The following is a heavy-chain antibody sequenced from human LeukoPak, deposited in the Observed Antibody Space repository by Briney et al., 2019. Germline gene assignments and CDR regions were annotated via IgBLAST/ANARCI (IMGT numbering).Heavy chain of an antibody. CDR1: GFSFSGYW. Sequence: PGGSLRLSCAAPGFSFSGYWMTWVRQAPGKGLELVANIKHDGSDKYYVDSVKGRFSISKDNSKSSLYLQMNSLRAEDTAVYYCAREAVEGIVVALDYWGQGTLVTVSS. J-gene: IGHJ4*02. D-gene: IGHD3-22*01. V-gene: IGHV3-7*05. CDR3: AREAVEGIVVALDY. CDR2: IKHDGSDK.